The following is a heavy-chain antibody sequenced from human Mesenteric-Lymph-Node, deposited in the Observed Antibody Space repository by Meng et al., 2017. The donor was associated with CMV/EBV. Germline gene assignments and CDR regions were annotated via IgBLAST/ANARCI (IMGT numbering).Heavy chain of an antibody. J-gene: IGHJ5*02. Sequence: GESLKISCKGSGYSFTSYWIGWVRQMPGKGLEWMGIIYPGDSDTRYSPSFQGQVTISADKSISTAYLQWSSLKASDTAMYYRARLRGYCSSTSCYTFWFDPWGQGTLVTVSS. CDR2: IYPGDSDT. CDR1: GYSFTSYW. CDR3: ARLRGYCSSTSCYTFWFDP. V-gene: IGHV5-51*01. D-gene: IGHD2-2*02.